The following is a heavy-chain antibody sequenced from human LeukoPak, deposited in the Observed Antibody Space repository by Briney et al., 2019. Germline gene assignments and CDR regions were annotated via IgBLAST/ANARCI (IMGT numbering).Heavy chain of an antibody. V-gene: IGHV3-21*01. CDR1: GFTVSSNY. CDR3: ATAKVRDYDSSGYYLFGY. J-gene: IGHJ4*02. CDR2: ISSSSSYI. Sequence: GGSLRLSCAASGFTVSSNYMSWVRQAPGKGLEWVSSISSSSSYIYYADSVKGRFTISRDNAKNSLYLQMNSLRAEDTAVYYCATAKVRDYDSSGYYLFGYWGQGTLVTVSS. D-gene: IGHD3-22*01.